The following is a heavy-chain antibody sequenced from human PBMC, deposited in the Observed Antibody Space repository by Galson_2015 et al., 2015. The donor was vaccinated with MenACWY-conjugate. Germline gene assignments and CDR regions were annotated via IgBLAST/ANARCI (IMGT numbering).Heavy chain of an antibody. J-gene: IGHJ6*02. Sequence: SLRLSCAASGFTFSSYAMHWVRQAPGRGLEWVAVISYDGSNKYYADSVKGRFTISRDNSKNTLYLQMNSLRAEDTAVYYCARDRSSSSFVTDYGMDVWGQGTTVTVSS. CDR1: GFTFSSYA. D-gene: IGHD6-13*01. CDR3: ARDRSSSSFVTDYGMDV. CDR2: ISYDGSNK. V-gene: IGHV3-30*04.